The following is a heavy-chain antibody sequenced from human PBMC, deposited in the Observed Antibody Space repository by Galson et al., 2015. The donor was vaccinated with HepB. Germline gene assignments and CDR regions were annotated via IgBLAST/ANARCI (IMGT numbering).Heavy chain of an antibody. Sequence: SLRLSCAASGFTFSSYDMHWVRQATGKGLEWVSAIGTAGDTYYPGSVKGRFTISRENAKNPLYLQMNSLRAGDTAVYYCARAPGDGGAFDIWGQGTMVTVSS. D-gene: IGHD7-27*01. J-gene: IGHJ3*02. CDR1: GFTFSSYD. CDR3: ARAPGDGGAFDI. CDR2: IGTAGDT. V-gene: IGHV3-13*04.